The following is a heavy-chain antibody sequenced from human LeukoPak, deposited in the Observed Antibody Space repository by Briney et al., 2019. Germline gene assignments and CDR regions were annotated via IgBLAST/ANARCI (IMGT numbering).Heavy chain of an antibody. Sequence: GGSLRLSCAASGFTVSSNYMSWVRQAPGKGLEWVSVIYSGGSTYYAGSVKGRFTISRDNSKNTLYLQMNSLRAEDTAVYYCAREDSSGWYINWYFDLWGRGTLVTVSS. CDR1: GFTVSSNY. J-gene: IGHJ2*01. CDR2: IYSGGST. V-gene: IGHV3-66*01. CDR3: AREDSSGWYINWYFDL. D-gene: IGHD6-19*01.